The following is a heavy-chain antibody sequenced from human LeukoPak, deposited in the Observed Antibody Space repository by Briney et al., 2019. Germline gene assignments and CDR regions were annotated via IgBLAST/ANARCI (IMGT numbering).Heavy chain of an antibody. V-gene: IGHV1-2*02. CDR1: GGTFSSYA. Sequence: ASVKVSCKASGGTFSSYAISWVRQAPGQGLEWMGWINPNSGGTNYAQKFQGRVTMTRDTSISTAYMELSRLRSDDTAVYYCARSQTYYDSSGYYVPRWYFDYWGQGTLVTVSS. CDR2: INPNSGGT. J-gene: IGHJ4*02. D-gene: IGHD3-22*01. CDR3: ARSQTYYDSSGYYVPRWYFDY.